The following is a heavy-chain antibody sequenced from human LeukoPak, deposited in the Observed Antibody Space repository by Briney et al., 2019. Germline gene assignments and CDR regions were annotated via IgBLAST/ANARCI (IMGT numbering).Heavy chain of an antibody. D-gene: IGHD3-3*01. J-gene: IGHJ5*02. CDR2: ISGSGGST. CDR3: ANHHYDFWSGYANWFDP. CDR1: GFTFSSYA. V-gene: IGHV3-23*01. Sequence: GGSLRLSCAASGFTFSSYAMSWVRQAPGKGLEWVSAISGSGGSTYYADSVKGRFTISRDNSKNTLYLQMNSLRAEDTAVYYCANHHYDFWSGYANWFDPWGQGTLVTLSS.